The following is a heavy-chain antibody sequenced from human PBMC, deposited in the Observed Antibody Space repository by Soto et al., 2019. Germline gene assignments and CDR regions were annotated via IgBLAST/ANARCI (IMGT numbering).Heavy chain of an antibody. V-gene: IGHV1-69*01. Sequence: QVQLVQSGAEVKKPGSSVKVSCKASGGTFSSYAISWVRQAPGQGLEWMGGIIPIFGTANYAQKFQGRVKITADESTSTAYMEMSSLRSEDTAVYYCARDRVDIAVAGTGGAYYFDYWGQGTLVTVSS. D-gene: IGHD6-19*01. CDR2: IIPIFGTA. CDR3: ARDRVDIAVAGTGGAYYFDY. CDR1: GGTFSSYA. J-gene: IGHJ4*02.